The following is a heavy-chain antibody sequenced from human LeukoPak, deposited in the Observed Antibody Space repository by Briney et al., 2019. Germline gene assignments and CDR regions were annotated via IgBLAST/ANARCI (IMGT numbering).Heavy chain of an antibody. CDR3: ARERIFAPAAIMREFDP. V-gene: IGHV3-23*01. D-gene: IGHD2-2*01. CDR2: ISGSGGRT. CDR1: GFTFSSYA. Sequence: PGGSLRLSCAGSGFTFSSYAMSWVRQAPGKGLEWVSAISGSGGRTYYTDSVKGRFTISRDNSKNTLYLQMNSLRAEDTAVYYCARERIFAPAAIMREFDPWGQGTLVTVSS. J-gene: IGHJ5*02.